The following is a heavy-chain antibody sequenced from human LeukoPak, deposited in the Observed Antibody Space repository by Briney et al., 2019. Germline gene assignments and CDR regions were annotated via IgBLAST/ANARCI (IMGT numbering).Heavy chain of an antibody. Sequence: ASVRVSCKASGGTFSSYAISWVRQAPGQGREWRGRIIPILGIANYAQKFQGRVTITADKSTSKAYMELSSLRSEDTAVYYCARDFGPYYYDSIHNAFDIWGQGTMVTVSS. CDR3: ARDFGPYYYDSIHNAFDI. D-gene: IGHD3-22*01. J-gene: IGHJ3*02. V-gene: IGHV1-69*04. CDR2: IIPILGIA. CDR1: GGTFSSYA.